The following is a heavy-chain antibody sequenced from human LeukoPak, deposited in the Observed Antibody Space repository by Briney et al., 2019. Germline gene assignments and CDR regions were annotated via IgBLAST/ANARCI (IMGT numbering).Heavy chain of an antibody. D-gene: IGHD2-2*01. CDR1: GGTFSSYA. V-gene: IGHV1-69*13. CDR2: IIPIFGTA. J-gene: IGHJ4*02. CDR3: AREFGGVVVPAAMRYYYFDY. Sequence: ASVKVSCKASGGTFSSYAISWVRQAPGQGLEWMGGIIPIFGTANYAQKFQGRVTITADESTSTAYMELSSLRSEDTAVYYCAREFGGVVVPAAMRYYYFDYWGQGTLVTVSS.